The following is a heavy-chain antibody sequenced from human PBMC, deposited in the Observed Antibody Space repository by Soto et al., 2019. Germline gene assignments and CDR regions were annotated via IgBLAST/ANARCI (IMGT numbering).Heavy chain of an antibody. Sequence: SETLSLTCTVSCGSISSDYWSWIRQPPGKGLEWIGYIYYSGSTNPSLKSRVTISVDTSKNQFSLKLSSVTAADTAVYYCARVWTFLWYFDLWGRGTLVT. V-gene: IGHV4-59*01. CDR1: CGSISSDY. D-gene: IGHD1-1*01. CDR2: IYYSGST. CDR3: ARVWTFLWYFDL. J-gene: IGHJ2*01.